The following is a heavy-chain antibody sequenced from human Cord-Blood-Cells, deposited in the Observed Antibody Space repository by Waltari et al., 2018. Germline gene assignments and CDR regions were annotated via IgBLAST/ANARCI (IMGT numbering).Heavy chain of an antibody. Sequence: EVQLVESGGGLVQPGGSLRLSCAASGFTFSSYSMNWVRQAPGKGLEWVSYIGSSSSTIYYAESVKGRFTISRDNAKNSLYLQMNSLRDEDTAVYYCARGSTTVTTPLDYWGQGTLVTVSS. J-gene: IGHJ4*02. CDR2: IGSSSSTI. V-gene: IGHV3-48*02. CDR1: GFTFSSYS. D-gene: IGHD4-17*01. CDR3: ARGSTTVTTPLDY.